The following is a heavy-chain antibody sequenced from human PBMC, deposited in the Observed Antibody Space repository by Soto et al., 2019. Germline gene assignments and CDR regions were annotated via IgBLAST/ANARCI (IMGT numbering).Heavy chain of an antibody. CDR2: IHYSGST. V-gene: IGHV4-31*03. Sequence: QVQLQESGPGLVEPSQTLSLTCTVSGGSISGEGYYWSWIRQSSGRGLEWIGYIHYSGSTYYNPFLKSGVMISVESSKNRCFLTPGSAAASDRAVYYSAGAWTATAGWANWVARWGEGSVVTISS. CDR1: GGSISGEGYY. D-gene: IGHD6-25*01. J-gene: IGHJ5*02. CDR3: AGAWTATAGWANWVAR.